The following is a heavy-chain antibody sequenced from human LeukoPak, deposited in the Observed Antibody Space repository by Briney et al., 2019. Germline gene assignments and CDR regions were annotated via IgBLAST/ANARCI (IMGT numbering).Heavy chain of an antibody. J-gene: IGHJ3*02. V-gene: IGHV3-74*01. CDR3: ARGGSYLSAFDI. D-gene: IGHD1-26*01. Sequence: GRSLRLSCAASGFTFSSYWMHWVRHAPGKWLVWVSRINSDGSSTSYADSVKGRFTISRGNSKNTPYLQMNSLRADDTAVYYCARGGSYLSAFDIWGQGTMVTVSS. CDR2: INSDGSST. CDR1: GFTFSSYW.